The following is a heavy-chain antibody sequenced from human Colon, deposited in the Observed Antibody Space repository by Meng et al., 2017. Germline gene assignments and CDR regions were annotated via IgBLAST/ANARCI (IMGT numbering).Heavy chain of an antibody. J-gene: IGHJ4*02. CDR3: ASFPPPGKQWLVTDY. CDR1: GGSFSGYY. CDR2: IYHSGST. V-gene: IGHV4-34*01. D-gene: IGHD6-19*01. Sequence: QVQLQQWGAGLLKPSETLSLTCAVYGGSFSGYYWSWIRQPPGKGLEWIGEIYHSGSTNYNPSLKSRVTISVDKSKNQFSLKLSSVTAADTAVYYCASFPPPGKQWLVTDYWGQGTLVTVSS.